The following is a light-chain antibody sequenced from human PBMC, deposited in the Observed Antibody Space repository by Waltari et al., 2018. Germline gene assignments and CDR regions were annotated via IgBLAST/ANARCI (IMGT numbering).Light chain of an antibody. V-gene: IGLV2-11*01. CDR2: DIK. Sequence: QSALTQPRSVSGSPGQSVTISCFGTSGDVGGYNYVSWYQHHSGQAPKLIIYDIKKRPSGVPDRFSGSRSGNTASLTISRLQAEDEADYYCSSYAGSDTFVVLGGGTKVTVL. CDR3: SSYAGSDTFVV. J-gene: IGLJ2*01. CDR1: SGDVGGYNY.